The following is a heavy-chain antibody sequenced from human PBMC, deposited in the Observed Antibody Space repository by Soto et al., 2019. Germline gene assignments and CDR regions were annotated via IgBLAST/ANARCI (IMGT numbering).Heavy chain of an antibody. CDR3: AKDTATAITSYYFYGMDV. Sequence: QMQLVESGGGVVQPGRSLRVSCEASGFIFSTYGMHWVRQAPGKGPEWVAVISYDGRNKYYADSVRGRFTISRDNSKNTLHLQMNSLRGEDTAVYYCAKDTATAITSYYFYGMDVWGQGTTVTVSS. CDR2: ISYDGRNK. J-gene: IGHJ6*02. CDR1: GFIFSTYG. D-gene: IGHD5-12*01. V-gene: IGHV3-30*18.